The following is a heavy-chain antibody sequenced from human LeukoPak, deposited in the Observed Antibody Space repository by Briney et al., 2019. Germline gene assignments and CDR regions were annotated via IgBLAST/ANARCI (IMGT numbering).Heavy chain of an antibody. D-gene: IGHD1-26*01. CDR3: ARDRGGSNDLYIDY. V-gene: IGHV3-74*01. CDR2: INSDGSST. CDR1: GFTFRSYW. Sequence: PGGSLRLSCAASGFTFRSYWMHWVRQAPGKGLVWVSRINSDGSSTSYADSVKGRFTISRDNAKNTLYLQMNSLRAEDTAVYYCARDRGGSNDLYIDYWGQGTLVTVSS. J-gene: IGHJ4*02.